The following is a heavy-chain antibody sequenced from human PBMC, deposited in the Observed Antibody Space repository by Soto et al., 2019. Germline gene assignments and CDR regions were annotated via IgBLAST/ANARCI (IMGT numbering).Heavy chain of an antibody. J-gene: IGHJ3*02. Sequence: SETLSLTCTVSGGSISSYYWSWIRQPPGKGLEWIGYIYYSGSTNYNPSLKSRVTISVDTSKNQFSLKLSSVTAADTAVYYCAREYYYDSSGYYPQDAFDIWGQGTMVTVSS. D-gene: IGHD3-22*01. V-gene: IGHV4-59*01. CDR2: IYYSGST. CDR3: AREYYYDSSGYYPQDAFDI. CDR1: GGSISSYY.